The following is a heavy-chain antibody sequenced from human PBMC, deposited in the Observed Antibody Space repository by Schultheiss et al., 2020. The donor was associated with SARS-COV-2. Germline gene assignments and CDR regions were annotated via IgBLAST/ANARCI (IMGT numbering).Heavy chain of an antibody. J-gene: IGHJ6*02. CDR1: GGSFSGYY. CDR3: ARGPHYSGSYYGMDV. Sequence: SETLSLTCAVYGGSFSGYYWSWIRQPPGKGLEWIGYIYYSGSTNYNPSLKSRVTISVDTSKNQFSLKLSSVTAADTAVYYCARGPHYSGSYYGMDVWGQGTTVTVSS. D-gene: IGHD1-26*01. V-gene: IGHV4-59*01. CDR2: IYYSGST.